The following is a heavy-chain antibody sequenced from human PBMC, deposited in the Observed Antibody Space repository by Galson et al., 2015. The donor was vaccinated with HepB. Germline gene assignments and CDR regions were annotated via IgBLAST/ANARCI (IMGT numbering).Heavy chain of an antibody. V-gene: IGHV3-30*18. D-gene: IGHD6-13*01. Sequence: LRLSCAASGFPFSSYGMHWVRQAPGKGLEWVAVISYDGSNKYYADSVKGRFTISRDNSKNTLYLQMNSLRAEDTAVYYCAKEGVAAAGTVVGNFDYWGQGTLVTVSS. CDR2: ISYDGSNK. J-gene: IGHJ4*02. CDR1: GFPFSSYG. CDR3: AKEGVAAAGTVVGNFDY.